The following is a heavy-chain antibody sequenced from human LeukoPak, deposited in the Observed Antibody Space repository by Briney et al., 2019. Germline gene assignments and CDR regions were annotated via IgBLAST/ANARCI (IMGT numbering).Heavy chain of an antibody. J-gene: IGHJ6*04. D-gene: IGHD6-13*01. CDR3: ARDPGYSSSWYPVWA. CDR1: GVSISSSNSY. CDR2: IYYSGNT. Sequence: SETLSLTCTVSGVSISSSNSYWGWIRQPPGKGLEWIGSIYYSGNTYYNASLKSQVSISIDTSKNQFSLKLSSVTAADTAVYYCARDPGYSSSWYPVWAWGKGTTVTVSS. V-gene: IGHV4-39*07.